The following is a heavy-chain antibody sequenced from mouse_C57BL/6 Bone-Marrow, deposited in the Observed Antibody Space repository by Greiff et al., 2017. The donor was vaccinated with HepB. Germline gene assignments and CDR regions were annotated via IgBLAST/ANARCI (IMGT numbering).Heavy chain of an antibody. Sequence: QVHVKQPGAELVKPGASVKLSCKASGYTFTSYWMHWVKQRPGRGLEWIGRIDPNSGGTKYNEKFKSKATLTVDKPSSTAYMQLSSLTSEDSAVYYCARGQKLELWGWYFDVWGTGTTVTVSS. J-gene: IGHJ1*03. CDR1: GYTFTSYW. CDR2: IDPNSGGT. V-gene: IGHV1-72*01. D-gene: IGHD1-1*02. CDR3: ARGQKLELWGWYFDV.